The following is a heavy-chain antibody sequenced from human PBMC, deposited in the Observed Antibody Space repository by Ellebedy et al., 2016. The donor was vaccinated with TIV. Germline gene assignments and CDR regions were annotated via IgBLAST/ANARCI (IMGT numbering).Heavy chain of an antibody. V-gene: IGHV1-46*01. Sequence: ASVKVSXXASGYTFTGYYMHWVRQAPGQGLEWMGIINPSGGSTSYAQKFQGRVTMTRDTSTSTVYMELSSLRSEDTAVYYCARAERVAGPFDYWGQGTLVTVSS. D-gene: IGHD6-19*01. CDR2: INPSGGST. CDR3: ARAERVAGPFDY. CDR1: GYTFTGYY. J-gene: IGHJ4*02.